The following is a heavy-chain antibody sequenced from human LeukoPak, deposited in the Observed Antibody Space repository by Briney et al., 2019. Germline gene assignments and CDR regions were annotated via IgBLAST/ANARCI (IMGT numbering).Heavy chain of an antibody. CDR2: VNHSGST. D-gene: IGHD5-24*01. J-gene: IGHJ4*02. CDR3: ARDLSGSRDDYNSVGY. CDR1: GGSFSVYY. V-gene: IGHV4-34*01. Sequence: SETLSLTCAVYGGSFSVYYWNWIRQPPGKGLEWIGEVNHSGSTNYNPSLKSRVTISVDTSKNQFSLKLSSVTAADTAVYYCARDLSGSRDDYNSVGYWGQGTLVTVSS.